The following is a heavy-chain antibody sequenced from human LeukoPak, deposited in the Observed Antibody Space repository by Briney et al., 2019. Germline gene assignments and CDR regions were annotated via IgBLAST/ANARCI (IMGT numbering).Heavy chain of an antibody. CDR3: VRDVSRRIGMDV. Sequence: GGSLVLSCLASGFTFNSYTRNGARGAPGKGLEWVSTISPVSRYTCYAASVKGGFTISRDNPKKSLYLQMDSLRAEDTAVYYCVRDVSRRIGMDVWGQGTTVTGSS. J-gene: IGHJ6*02. CDR2: ISPVSRYT. CDR1: GFTFNSYT. V-gene: IGHV3-21*01. D-gene: IGHD2/OR15-2a*01.